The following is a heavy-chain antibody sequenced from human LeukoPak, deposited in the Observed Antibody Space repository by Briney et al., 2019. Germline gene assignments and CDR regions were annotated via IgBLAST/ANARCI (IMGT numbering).Heavy chain of an antibody. D-gene: IGHD3-10*01. Sequence: TAGSLRLSCAASGFTVSSNYMSWVRQAPAKGLERVSVIYSCCSTYYADSVKVRFTISIDNYKNTLYLQMNSLKGTDTAIYYCAKDRGDDYKWWDSWGQGTLVTVSS. CDR2: IYSCCST. CDR1: GFTVSSNY. J-gene: IGHJ5*01. V-gene: IGHV3-53*01. CDR3: AKDRGDDYKWWDS.